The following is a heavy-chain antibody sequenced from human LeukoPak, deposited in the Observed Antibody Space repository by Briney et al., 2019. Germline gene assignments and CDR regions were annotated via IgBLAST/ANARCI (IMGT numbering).Heavy chain of an antibody. D-gene: IGHD1-26*01. Sequence: PGGSLRLSYAASGFTFSSYWMSWVRQAPGKGLEWLANIKQDGTEKNYLNSVKGRFTISRDNAKNSLYLQMNSLRAEDTAVYYCARDYSGWGQGTLVTVSS. CDR1: GFTFSSYW. J-gene: IGHJ4*02. V-gene: IGHV3-7*01. CDR2: IKQDGTEK. CDR3: ARDYSG.